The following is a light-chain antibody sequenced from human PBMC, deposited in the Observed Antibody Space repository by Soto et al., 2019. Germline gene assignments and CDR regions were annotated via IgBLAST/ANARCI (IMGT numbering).Light chain of an antibody. CDR2: DAT. J-gene: IGLJ1*01. CDR1: SSDVGGYNA. CDR3: CSYAGSYIYV. Sequence: QSVLTQPRSVSGSPGQSVTISCTGTSSDVGGYNAVSWYQQHPGKAPNIMIYDATKRPSGVPDRFSGSKSGNTASLTISGLQAEDEADYYCCSYAGSYIYVFGTGTKVTVL. V-gene: IGLV2-11*01.